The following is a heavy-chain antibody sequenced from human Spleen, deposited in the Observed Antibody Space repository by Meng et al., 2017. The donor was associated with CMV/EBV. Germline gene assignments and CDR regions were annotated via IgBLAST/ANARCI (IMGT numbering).Heavy chain of an antibody. J-gene: IGHJ3*02. CDR2: IRYDGTNK. CDR3: AKSSIILPVSPFDT. Sequence: LSLTCAASGFTFNKFAMNWVRQAPGKGLEWVALIRYDGTNKYYADSVKGRFTISRDNSKDTLYLHMTGLRAEDTAVYYCAKSSIILPVSPFDTWGQGTMVTVSS. CDR1: GFTFNKFA. V-gene: IGHV3-30*02. D-gene: IGHD2/OR15-2a*01.